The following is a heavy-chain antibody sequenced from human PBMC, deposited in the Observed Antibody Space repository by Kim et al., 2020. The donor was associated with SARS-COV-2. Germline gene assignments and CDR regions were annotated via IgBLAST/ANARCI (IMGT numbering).Heavy chain of an antibody. CDR3: AKALYCSTTSCRQHFDC. Sequence: GGSLRLSCAASGFTFSNYDMHWVRQAPGKGLEWVAVILFDGNNRYYADSGKGRFTISRDNSKNTVYLQMNSLRAEDTAVYYCAKALYCSTTSCRQHFDCWGQGTLVTVSS. D-gene: IGHD2-2*01. CDR2: ILFDGNNR. J-gene: IGHJ4*02. V-gene: IGHV3-30*18. CDR1: GFTFSNYD.